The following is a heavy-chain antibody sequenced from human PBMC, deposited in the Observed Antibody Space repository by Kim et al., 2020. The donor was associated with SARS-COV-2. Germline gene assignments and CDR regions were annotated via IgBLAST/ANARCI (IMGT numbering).Heavy chain of an antibody. CDR2: IYYSGST. J-gene: IGHJ4*02. Sequence: SETLSLTCTVSGGSISSSSYYWGWIRQPPGKGLEWIGSIYYSGSTYYNPSLKSRVTISVDTSKNQFSLKLSSVTAADTAVYYCASLRRNGVGYWGQGTLVTVSS. CDR3: ASLRRNGVGY. CDR1: GGSISSSSYY. V-gene: IGHV4-39*01. D-gene: IGHD4-17*01.